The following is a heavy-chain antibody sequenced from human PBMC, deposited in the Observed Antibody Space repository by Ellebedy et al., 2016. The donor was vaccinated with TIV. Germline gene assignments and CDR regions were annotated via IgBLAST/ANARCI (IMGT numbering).Heavy chain of an antibody. CDR2: ISGSGGST. V-gene: IGHV3-23*01. D-gene: IGHD3-22*01. J-gene: IGHJ4*02. CDR1: GFTFSSYA. Sequence: PGGSLRLSCAASGFTFSSYAMSWVPQAPGKGLEWVSAISGSGGSTYYEDSVKGRFTIPRDNSKNTLYLQMNSLRAEDTAVYYCAKDDYYDSSGYFDYWGQGTLVTVSS. CDR3: AKDDYYDSSGYFDY.